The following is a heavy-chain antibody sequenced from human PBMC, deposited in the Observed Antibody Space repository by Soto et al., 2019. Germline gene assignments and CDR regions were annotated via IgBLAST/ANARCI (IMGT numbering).Heavy chain of an antibody. CDR2: VFYSGST. V-gene: IGHV4-39*01. CDR3: TRLPIRAFEI. CDR1: GGSISSSSYY. J-gene: IGHJ3*02. Sequence: PSETLSLTCTVSGGSISSSSYYWGWIRQPPGKGLEWIGTVFYSGSTYYNPSLRSRVTISVDTSKNQFSLKLSSVTAADTAVYYCTRLPIRAFEIWGQGTMVTVSS. D-gene: IGHD3-9*01.